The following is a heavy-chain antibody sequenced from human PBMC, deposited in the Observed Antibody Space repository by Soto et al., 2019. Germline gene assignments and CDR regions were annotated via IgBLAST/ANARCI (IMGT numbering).Heavy chain of an antibody. CDR3: SKWSCAGDL. CDR2: ISVTPGIT. D-gene: IGHD2-15*01. V-gene: IGHV3-23*01. CDR1: GFTMSTYS. J-gene: IGHJ4*02. Sequence: EMQLLESGGGLVQPGGSLRLSCAASGFTMSTYSVTWVRQAPGKGLEWVSGISVTPGITFYADSVKGRFTISRDSSNHAVYLKMNSLRADDTPMYFCSKWSCAGDLWGQGTLVTVSS.